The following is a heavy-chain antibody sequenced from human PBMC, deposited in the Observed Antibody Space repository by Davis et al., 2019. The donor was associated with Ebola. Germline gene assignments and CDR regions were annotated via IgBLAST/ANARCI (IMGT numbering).Heavy chain of an antibody. CDR2: IYPGDSDT. Sequence: GESLKISCKGSGYSFTSYWIGWVRQMPGKGLEWRGIIYPGDSDTRYSPSFQGQVTISADKSISTAYLQWSSLKASDTAMYYCARGTRRYYYGMDVWGQGTTVTVSS. V-gene: IGHV5-51*01. CDR1: GYSFTSYW. CDR3: ARGTRRYYYGMDV. J-gene: IGHJ6*02.